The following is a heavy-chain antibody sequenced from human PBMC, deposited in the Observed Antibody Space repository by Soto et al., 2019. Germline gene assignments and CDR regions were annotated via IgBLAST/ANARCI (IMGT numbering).Heavy chain of an antibody. V-gene: IGHV3-30*18. J-gene: IGHJ4*02. D-gene: IGHD2-21*02. CDR2: ISYDGSNK. Sequence: GGSLRLSCAASGFTFSSYGMHWVRQAPGKGLEWVAVISYDGSNKYYTDFVKGRFTISRDNSKNTLYLQMNSLRAEDTAVYYCAKDTGVVVVTATLDYWGQGTLVTV. CDR1: GFTFSSYG. CDR3: AKDTGVVVVTATLDY.